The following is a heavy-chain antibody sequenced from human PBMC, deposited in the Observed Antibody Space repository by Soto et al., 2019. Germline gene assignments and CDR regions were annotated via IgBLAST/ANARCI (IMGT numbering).Heavy chain of an antibody. Sequence: QVQLQESGPGLVKPSETLSLNCTVSGGSISSYYWSWIRQPPGKGLEWIGYIYYSGSTNYNPSLKSRVTIAVDTSKNQFSLKLSSVTAADTAVYYCARLLWSRGDWFDPWGQGTLVTVSS. D-gene: IGHD3-10*01. CDR2: IYYSGST. CDR1: GGSISSYY. V-gene: IGHV4-59*08. CDR3: ARLLWSRGDWFDP. J-gene: IGHJ5*02.